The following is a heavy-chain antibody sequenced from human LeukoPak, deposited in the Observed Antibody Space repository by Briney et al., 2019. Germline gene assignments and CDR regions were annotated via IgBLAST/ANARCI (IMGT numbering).Heavy chain of an antibody. D-gene: IGHD3-22*01. CDR3: ARDRLNPRNYYDSSGPSSEGDY. CDR2: INHSGST. V-gene: IGHV4-34*01. Sequence: SETLSLTCAVYGGSFSGYYWSWIRQPPGKGLEWIGEINHSGSTNYNPSLKSRVTISVDTSKNQFSLKLSSVTAADTAVYYCARDRLNPRNYYDSSGPSSEGDYWGQGTLVTVSS. J-gene: IGHJ4*02. CDR1: GGSFSGYY.